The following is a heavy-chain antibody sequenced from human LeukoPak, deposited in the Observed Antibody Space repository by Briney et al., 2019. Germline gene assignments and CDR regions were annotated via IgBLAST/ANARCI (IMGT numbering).Heavy chain of an antibody. CDR3: AVDCDSTGYYFSMDV. V-gene: IGHV4-34*01. Sequence: SETLSLTCAVYGGSFSGYYWSWIRQPPGKGLEWIGEINHSGSTYYNPSLKSRLTISVDTSKNQFSLSLSSVTAAGTAVYYCAVDCDSTGYYFSMDVWGKGTTVTVSS. CDR2: INHSGST. D-gene: IGHD3-22*01. J-gene: IGHJ6*03. CDR1: GGSFSGYY.